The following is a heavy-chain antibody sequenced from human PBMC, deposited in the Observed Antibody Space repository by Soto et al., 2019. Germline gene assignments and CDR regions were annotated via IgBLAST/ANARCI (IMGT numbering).Heavy chain of an antibody. V-gene: IGHV4-39*01. Sequence: SETLSLTCTVSNDSIRIGTYYWAWIRQPPGRGLEWMGSRSYLGTTDYNPSLKSRVTISKDASKNQFSLKLTSVTAADTAVYYCATGRSDIGWYEEHFWVRGTLVPFSS. J-gene: IGHJ4*02. CDR3: ATGRSDIGWYEEHF. CDR2: RSYLGTT. D-gene: IGHD6-19*01. CDR1: NDSIRIGTYY.